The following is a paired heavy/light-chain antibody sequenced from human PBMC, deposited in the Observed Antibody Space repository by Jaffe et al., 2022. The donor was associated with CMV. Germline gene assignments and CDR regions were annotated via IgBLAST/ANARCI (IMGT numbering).Heavy chain of an antibody. Sequence: QVQLVESGGDLVKPGGSLRLSCAASGFTFSDYYMTWVRQAPGKGLEWVSHISNSGYTIYYGDSVKGRFTISRDNAKNSLYLQMESLRAEDTAVYFCARRGSYNSNWNYFDYWGRGTLVTVSS. CDR2: ISNSGYTI. CDR3: ARRGSYNSNWNYFDY. D-gene: IGHD6-13*01. CDR1: GFTFSDYY. V-gene: IGHV3-11*01. J-gene: IGHJ4*02.
Light chain of an antibody. CDR1: QGISSY. V-gene: IGKV1-9*01. CDR2: GAS. CDR3: QQVNNYPLT. Sequence: IQLTQSPSSLSASVGDRVTITCRASQGISSYLAWYQQRPGKAPELLIYGASTLQSGVPSRFSGSGSGTDFTLTISSLQPEDFATYYCQQVNNYPLTFGGGTKVEIK. J-gene: IGKJ4*01.